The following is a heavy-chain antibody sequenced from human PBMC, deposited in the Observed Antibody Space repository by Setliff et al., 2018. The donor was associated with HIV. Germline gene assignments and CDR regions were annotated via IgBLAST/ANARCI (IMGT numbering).Heavy chain of an antibody. Sequence: SLRLSCAASGFTFSNYAMHWVRQAPGKGLEWVAVTSYDGSNKYYADSVKGRFTISRDNSKNTLYLQMNSLRVEDTAVYYCARETMYDSRGYLSHYFDYWGQGTPVTVSS. D-gene: IGHD3-22*01. V-gene: IGHV3-30-3*01. CDR2: TSYDGSNK. CDR3: ARETMYDSRGYLSHYFDY. CDR1: GFTFSNYA. J-gene: IGHJ4*02.